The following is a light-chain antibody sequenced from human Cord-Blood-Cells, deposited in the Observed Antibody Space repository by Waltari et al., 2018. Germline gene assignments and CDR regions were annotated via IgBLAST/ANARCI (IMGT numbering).Light chain of an antibody. J-gene: IGLJ2*01. CDR1: SSDVGCYNY. Sequence: QSALTQPRSVSGSPRQSVTISCTGTSSDVGCYNYVSWYQQHPGKAPKLMIYDVSKRPSWVPDRFSGSKSGNTASLTISGLQAEDEADYYCCSYAGSYTLVFGGGTKLTVL. CDR3: CSYAGSYTLV. V-gene: IGLV2-11*01. CDR2: DVS.